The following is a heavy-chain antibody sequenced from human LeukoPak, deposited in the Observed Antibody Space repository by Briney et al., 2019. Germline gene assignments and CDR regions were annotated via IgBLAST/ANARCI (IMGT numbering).Heavy chain of an antibody. CDR1: GYTFTSYG. D-gene: IGHD2-2*01. V-gene: IGHV1-18*01. CDR3: ARSQPTYCSSTSCYPDY. CDR2: ISAYNGNT. J-gene: IGHJ4*02. Sequence: GASVKVSCKASGYTFTSYGISWVRQAPGQGLEWTGWISAYNGNTNYAQKLQGRVTMTTDTSTSTAYMELRSLRSDDTAVYYCARSQPTYCSSTSCYPDYWGKGTLVPVSS.